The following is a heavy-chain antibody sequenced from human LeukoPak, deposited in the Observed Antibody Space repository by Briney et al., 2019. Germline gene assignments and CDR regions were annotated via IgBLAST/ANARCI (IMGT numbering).Heavy chain of an antibody. V-gene: IGHV4-39*01. Sequence: SETLSLTCTVSGGSISSSSYYWGWIRQPPGKGLEWIGSIYYSGSTYYNPSLKSRVTISVDTSKNQFSLKLSSVTAADTAVYYCSNLGELSFKPELPWGQGTLVTVSS. CDR3: SNLGELSFKPELP. CDR2: IYYSGST. CDR1: GGSISSSSYY. J-gene: IGHJ5*02. D-gene: IGHD3-16*02.